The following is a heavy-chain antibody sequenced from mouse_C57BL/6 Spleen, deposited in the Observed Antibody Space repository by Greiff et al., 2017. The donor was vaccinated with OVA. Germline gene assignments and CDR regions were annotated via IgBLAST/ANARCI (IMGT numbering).Heavy chain of an antibody. Sequence: QVQLQQSGAELMKPGASVKLSCKASGYTFTGYWIEWVKQRPGHGLEWIGEILPGSGSTNYNAKFKGKATFTADTSSNTAYMQLSSLTTEDSAIYYCARRAWYFDYWGQGTTLTVSS. J-gene: IGHJ2*01. CDR2: ILPGSGST. CDR1: GYTFTGYW. CDR3: ARRAWYFDY. V-gene: IGHV1-9*01.